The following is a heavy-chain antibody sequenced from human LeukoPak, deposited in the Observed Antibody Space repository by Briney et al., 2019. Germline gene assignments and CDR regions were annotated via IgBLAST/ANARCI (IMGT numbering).Heavy chain of an antibody. D-gene: IGHD6-13*01. CDR2: IYDRRST. CDR1: GGSIRGYY. V-gene: IGHV4-59*08. CDR3: ARLGGYTLDY. J-gene: IGHJ4*02. Sequence: PSETLSLTCTVSGGSIRGYYWSWIRQPPGKGLEWIGNIYDRRSTSYNPSLKSRVTISVDMSKSQFSLKLTSVTAADTAVYYCARLGGYTLDYWGQGTLVTVSS.